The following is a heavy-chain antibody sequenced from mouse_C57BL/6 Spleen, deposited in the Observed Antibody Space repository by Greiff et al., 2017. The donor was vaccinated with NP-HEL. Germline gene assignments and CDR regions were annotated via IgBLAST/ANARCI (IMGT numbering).Heavy chain of an antibody. J-gene: IGHJ4*01. V-gene: IGHV1-19*01. CDR1: GYTFTDYY. D-gene: IGHD1-1*02. CDR2: INPYNGGT. Sequence: VQLQQSGPVLVKPGASVKMSCKASGYTFTDYYMNWVKQSHGKSLEWIGVINPYNGGTSYNQKFKGKATLTVDKSSSTAYMELNSLTSEDSAVYYCARRVGNAMDYWGQGTSVTVSS. CDR3: ARRVGNAMDY.